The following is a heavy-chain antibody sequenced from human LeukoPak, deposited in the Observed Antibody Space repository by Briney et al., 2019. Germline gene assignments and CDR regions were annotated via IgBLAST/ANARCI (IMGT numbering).Heavy chain of an antibody. J-gene: IGHJ4*02. V-gene: IGHV3-30*18. CDR2: ISFDGSKK. CDR1: GITFSSYG. D-gene: IGHD3-3*01. CDR3: AKSVLWVFGVVIKSYYFDY. Sequence: GGSLRLSCAASGITFSSYGMHWVRQAPGKGPEWVAVISFDGSKKYYADSGKGRFTVSRGNSNKTIFLQMNSLRAEDTAVYYCAKSVLWVFGVVIKSYYFDYWGQGTLVTVSS.